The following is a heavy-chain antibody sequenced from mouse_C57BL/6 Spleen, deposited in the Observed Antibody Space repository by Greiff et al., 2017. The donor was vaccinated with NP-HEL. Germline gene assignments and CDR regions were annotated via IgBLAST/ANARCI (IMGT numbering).Heavy chain of an antibody. CDR1: GYTFTSYG. J-gene: IGHJ3*01. D-gene: IGHD4-1*01. CDR3: ARRWDEAWFAY. CDR2: IYPRSGNT. Sequence: QVHVKQSGAELARPGASVKLSCKASGYTFTSYGISWVKQRTGQGLEWIGEIYPRSGNTYYNEKFKGKATLTADKSSSTAYMELRSLTSEDSAVYFCARRWDEAWFAYWGQGTLVTVSA. V-gene: IGHV1-81*01.